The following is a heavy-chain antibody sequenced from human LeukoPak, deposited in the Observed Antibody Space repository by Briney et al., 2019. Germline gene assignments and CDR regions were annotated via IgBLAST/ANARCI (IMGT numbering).Heavy chain of an antibody. CDR2: INPNSGGT. V-gene: IGHV1-2*02. Sequence: VASVKVSCTASGYTFTSYYIHWVRQAPGQGLEWMGWINPNSGGTNYAQKFQGRVTMTRDTSISTVYMELSRLRSDDTAVYYCARDRLRLGYERTNWFDPWGQGTLVTVSS. D-gene: IGHD2-15*01. CDR1: GYTFTSYY. J-gene: IGHJ5*02. CDR3: ARDRLRLGYERTNWFDP.